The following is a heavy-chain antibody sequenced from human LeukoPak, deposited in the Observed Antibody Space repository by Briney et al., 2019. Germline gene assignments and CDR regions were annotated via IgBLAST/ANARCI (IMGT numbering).Heavy chain of an antibody. CDR1: GGSITSYY. V-gene: IGHV4-59*13. CDR2: IYYSGST. Sequence: SETLSLTCTVSGGSITSYYWSWIRQPPGKGLEYIGYIYYSGSTNYNPSLKSRVTISVDTSKNHFSQKLSSVTAADTAVYYCTRGRKLEGYYYYMDVWGKGTTVTVPS. J-gene: IGHJ6*03. D-gene: IGHD4-23*01. CDR3: TRGRKLEGYYYYMDV.